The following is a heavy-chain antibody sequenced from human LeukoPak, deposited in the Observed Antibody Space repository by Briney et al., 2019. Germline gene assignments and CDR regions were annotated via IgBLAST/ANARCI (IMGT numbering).Heavy chain of an antibody. J-gene: IGHJ4*02. D-gene: IGHD6-19*01. V-gene: IGHV1-2*02. CDR2: INPDSGGT. CDR1: GYTFTGYY. CDR3: ARVGVGSGWYLLDY. Sequence: GASVKVSCKASGYTFTGYYMHWVRQAPGQGLEWMGWINPDSGGTNYAQKFQGRVTMTRDTSISTAYMELSRLRSDDTAVYYCARVGVGSGWYLLDYWGQGTLVTVSS.